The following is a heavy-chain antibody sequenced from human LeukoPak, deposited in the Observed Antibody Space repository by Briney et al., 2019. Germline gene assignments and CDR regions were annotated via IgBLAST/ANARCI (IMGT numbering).Heavy chain of an antibody. CDR3: TTDIPPTYYYGSGSYYPPDY. J-gene: IGHJ4*02. V-gene: IGHV3-15*01. Sequence: GGSLRLSCAASGFTFSDAWMSWVRQAPGKGLEWVGRIKSKTDGGTTDYAAPVKGRFTISRDDSKNTLYLQMNSLKTEDTAVYYCTTDIPPTYYYGSGSYYPPDYWDQGTLVTVSS. D-gene: IGHD3-10*01. CDR1: GFTFSDAW. CDR2: IKSKTDGGTT.